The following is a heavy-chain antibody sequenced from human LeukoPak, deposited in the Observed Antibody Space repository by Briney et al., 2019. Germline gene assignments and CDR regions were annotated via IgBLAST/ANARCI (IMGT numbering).Heavy chain of an antibody. CDR1: GFTFSSYS. CDR3: ARDRYCSSTSCRYFDY. V-gene: IGHV3-48*01. J-gene: IGHJ4*02. CDR2: ISSSSSTI. D-gene: IGHD2-2*01. Sequence: GGSLRLSCAASGFTFSSYSMNWVRQAPGKGLEWVSYISSSSSTIYYADSVKGRFTISRDNAKNPLYLQMNSLRAEDTAVYYCARDRYCSSTSCRYFDYWGQGTLVTVSS.